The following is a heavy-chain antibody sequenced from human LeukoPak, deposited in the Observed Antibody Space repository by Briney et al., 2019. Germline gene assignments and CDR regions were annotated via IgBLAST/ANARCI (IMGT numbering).Heavy chain of an antibody. Sequence: GGSLRLSCAASGFTFSSYSMNWVRQAPGKGLEWVSSISSSSSYIYYADSVKGRFTISRDNAKNSLYLQMNSLRAEDTAVYYCARTPAAMATYYYYMDVWGKGTTVTVSS. V-gene: IGHV3-21*01. CDR1: GFTFSSYS. CDR2: ISSSSSYI. CDR3: ARTPAAMATYYYYMDV. D-gene: IGHD5-18*01. J-gene: IGHJ6*03.